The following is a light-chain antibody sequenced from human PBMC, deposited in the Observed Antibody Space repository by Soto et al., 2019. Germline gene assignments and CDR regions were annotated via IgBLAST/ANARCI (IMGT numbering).Light chain of an antibody. CDR3: SSYASSNTLV. J-gene: IGLJ2*01. V-gene: IGLV2-14*01. CDR2: DVS. CDR1: SSDVGGYNS. Sequence: QSALTQPASVSGSPGQSITISCTGTSSDVGGYNSVSWYQQHPGKAPKLMIYDVSNRPSGVSDRFSGFKSGNTASLTISGLNNEEEADYYCSSYASSNTLVFGGGTKLTVL.